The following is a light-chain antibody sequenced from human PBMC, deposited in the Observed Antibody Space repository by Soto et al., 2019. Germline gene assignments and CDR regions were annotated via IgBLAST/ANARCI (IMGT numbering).Light chain of an antibody. CDR2: GAS. J-gene: IGKJ4*01. CDR3: QQYDSSPLT. V-gene: IGKV3-20*01. CDR1: QSVTSSF. Sequence: EIVLTQSPGTLSLSPGERATLSCRACQSVTSSFLAWYQQEPGQAPRLLIYGASSRATGIPDRFSGSGSGTDFTLTISRLEPEDFAVYYCQQYDSSPLTFGGGTKVEIK.